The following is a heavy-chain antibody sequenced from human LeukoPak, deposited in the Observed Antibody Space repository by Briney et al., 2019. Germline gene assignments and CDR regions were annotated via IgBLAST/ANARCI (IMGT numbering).Heavy chain of an antibody. CDR2: ISGYNGNT. CDR3: ARARNEGKWELKLTPNDY. V-gene: IGHV1-18*01. Sequence: EASVKVSCKASGYNFTRYGISWVRQAPGQGLEWMGWISGYNGNTNYAQKIQGRVTMTTDTSTSTAYMELRSLRFDDTAVYYCARARNEGKWELKLTPNDYWGQGTLVTVSS. CDR1: GYNFTRYG. J-gene: IGHJ4*02. D-gene: IGHD1-26*01.